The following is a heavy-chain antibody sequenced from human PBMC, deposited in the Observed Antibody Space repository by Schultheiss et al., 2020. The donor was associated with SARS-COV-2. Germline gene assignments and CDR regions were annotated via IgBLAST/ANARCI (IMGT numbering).Heavy chain of an antibody. D-gene: IGHD3-9*01. CDR3: ARNGPRYDILTGYYGLPGLDV. J-gene: IGHJ6*02. CDR2: IKSKTDGGTT. V-gene: IGHV3-15*01. Sequence: GESLKISCAASGFTFSDYYMSWIRQAPGKGLEWVGRIKSKTDGGTTDYAAPVKGRFTISRDDSKNTLYLQMNSLRVEDTAIYYCARNGPRYDILTGYYGLPGLDVWGQGTTVTVSS. CDR1: GFTFSDYY.